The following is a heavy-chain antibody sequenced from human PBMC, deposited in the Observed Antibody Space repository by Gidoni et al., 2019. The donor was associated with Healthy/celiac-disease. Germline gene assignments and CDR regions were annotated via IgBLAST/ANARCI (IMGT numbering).Heavy chain of an antibody. CDR3: ARGLTFTGYYFDY. J-gene: IGHJ4*02. CDR1: GGSISSYY. Sequence: QVQLQESGPGLVKPSETLSLTCTVSGGSISSYYWSWIRQPPGKGLEWIGYIYYSGSTNYNPSLKSRVTISVDTSKNQFSLKLSSVTAADTAVYYCARGLTFTGYYFDYWGQGTLVTVSS. D-gene: IGHD3-16*01. CDR2: IYYSGST. V-gene: IGHV4-59*01.